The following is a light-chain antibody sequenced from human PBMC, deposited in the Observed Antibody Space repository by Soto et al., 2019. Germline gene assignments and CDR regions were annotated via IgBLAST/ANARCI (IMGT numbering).Light chain of an antibody. V-gene: IGLV2-23*01. J-gene: IGLJ2*01. Sequence: QSVRTQPASVSGSPGQSITISCNETSSDVGSYNLVSWYQQHPGKAPKLMIYEGSKRPSGVSNRFSGSKSGNTASLTISGLQAEDEADYYCCSYAGSDVVFGGGTKLTVL. CDR3: CSYAGSDVV. CDR2: EGS. CDR1: SSDVGSYNL.